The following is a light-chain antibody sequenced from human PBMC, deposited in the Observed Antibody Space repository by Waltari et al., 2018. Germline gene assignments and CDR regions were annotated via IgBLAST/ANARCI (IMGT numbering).Light chain of an antibody. CDR1: SRDVAPY. V-gene: IGLV2-8*01. Sequence: QSVLTPPPSASGSPRQSVTISCTGPSRDVAPYVSWYQQHPGKAPQLMIYGVNKRPSGVPDRFSGSKSGNTASLTVSGLQADDEADYYCYSSAGSNNWVFGGGTKLTVL. CDR3: YSSAGSNNWV. J-gene: IGLJ3*02. CDR2: GVN.